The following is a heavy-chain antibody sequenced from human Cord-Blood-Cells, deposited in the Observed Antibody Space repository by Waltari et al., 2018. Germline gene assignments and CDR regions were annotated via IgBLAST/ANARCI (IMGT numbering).Heavy chain of an antibody. J-gene: IGHJ6*02. CDR2: IKQDGSEK. CDR3: ARELERIFSSSWYYYYYGMDV. D-gene: IGHD6-13*01. CDR1: GFTFSSYW. V-gene: IGHV3-7*01. Sequence: EVQLVESGGGLVQPGGSLRLSCVASGFTFSSYWMSWVRQAPGKGLEWVANIKQDGSEKYYVDSVKGRFTISRDNAKSSLYLQMNSLRAEDTAVYYCARELERIFSSSWYYYYYGMDVWGQGTTVTVSS.